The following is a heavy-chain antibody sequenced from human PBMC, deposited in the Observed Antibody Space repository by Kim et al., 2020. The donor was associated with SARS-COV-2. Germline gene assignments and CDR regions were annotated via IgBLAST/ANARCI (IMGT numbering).Heavy chain of an antibody. CDR2: ISAYNGNT. CDR1: GYTFTSYG. V-gene: IGHV1-18*01. CDR3: ARDSTVVVRAIGHYDSSGPQLY. D-gene: IGHD3-22*01. J-gene: IGHJ4*02. Sequence: ASVKVSCKASGYTFTSYGISWVRQAPGQGLEWMGWISAYNGNTNYAQKLQGRVTMTTDTSTSTAYMELRSLRSDDTAVYYCARDSTVVVRAIGHYDSSGPQLYWGQGTLVTVSS.